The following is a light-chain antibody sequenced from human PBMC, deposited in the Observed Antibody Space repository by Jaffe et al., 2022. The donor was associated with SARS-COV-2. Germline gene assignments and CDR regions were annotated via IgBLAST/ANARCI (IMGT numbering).Light chain of an antibody. V-gene: IGLV1-51*01. J-gene: IGLJ3*02. CDR3: ATWDGSLSAWV. Sequence: QSVLTQPPSVSAAPGQTVTVSCSGSSSNIGNNFVSWYQQFPGAAPKLLIYDSNKRPSEIPDRFSGSKSGTSATLGITGLRTGDEADYYCATWDGSLSAWVFGGGTKLTVL. CDR2: DSN. CDR1: SSNIGNNF.